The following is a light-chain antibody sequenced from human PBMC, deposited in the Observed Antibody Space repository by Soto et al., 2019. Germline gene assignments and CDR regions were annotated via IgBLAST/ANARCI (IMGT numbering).Light chain of an antibody. Sequence: DIQMTQSPSSLSASVGDRVTIACRASQSISSWLAWYQQKPGKAPKLLIYDASSLESGVPSRFSGSGSGTEFTLTISSLQHDHFATYYCQQYNSYSYTFGQGTKVDIK. CDR1: QSISSW. CDR2: DAS. V-gene: IGKV1-5*01. J-gene: IGKJ2*01. CDR3: QQYNSYSYT.